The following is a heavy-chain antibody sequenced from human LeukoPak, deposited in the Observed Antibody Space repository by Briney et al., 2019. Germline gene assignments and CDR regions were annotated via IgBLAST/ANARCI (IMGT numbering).Heavy chain of an antibody. Sequence: GASVKVSCKASGYTFTSYYIYWMRQAHGHGLDWMGIINPSGGRTNYAHKFQGRVTMTRDMSTSTVYMELSSLRSEDTAVYYCARVSYQEGVDYWGQGTLVTVSS. CDR2: INPSGGRT. D-gene: IGHD2-2*01. V-gene: IGHV1-46*01. CDR1: GYTFTSYY. CDR3: ARVSYQEGVDY. J-gene: IGHJ4*02.